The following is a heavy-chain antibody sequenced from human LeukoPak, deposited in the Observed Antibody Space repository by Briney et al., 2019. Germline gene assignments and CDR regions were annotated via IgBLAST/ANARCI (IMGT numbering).Heavy chain of an antibody. CDR2: ISYEASNK. CDR3: ARDYLVGCTDTICYPIDY. V-gene: IGHV3-30*01. J-gene: IGHJ4*02. CDR1: GFTFGNHA. Sequence: GGSLRLSCAAPGFTFGNHAMHWVRQAPGMGLEWVAVISYEASNKYCADSVKGRFTISRDNSKNMLYLQMNSLRAEDTAVYYCARDYLVGCTDTICYPIDYWGRGTLVTVSS. D-gene: IGHD2-8*02.